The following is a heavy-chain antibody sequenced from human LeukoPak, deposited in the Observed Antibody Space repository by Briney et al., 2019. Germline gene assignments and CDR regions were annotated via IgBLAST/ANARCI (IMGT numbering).Heavy chain of an antibody. CDR1: GFTSSSYS. Sequence: GGSLRLSCAASGFTSSSYSMNWVRQAPGKGLEWVSSISSSSSYIYYADSVKGRFTISRDNAKNSLYLQMNSLRAEDTAVYYCAREVRDILTGYYKDYWGQGTLVTVSS. CDR3: AREVRDILTGYYKDY. CDR2: ISSSSSYI. D-gene: IGHD3-9*01. V-gene: IGHV3-21*01. J-gene: IGHJ4*02.